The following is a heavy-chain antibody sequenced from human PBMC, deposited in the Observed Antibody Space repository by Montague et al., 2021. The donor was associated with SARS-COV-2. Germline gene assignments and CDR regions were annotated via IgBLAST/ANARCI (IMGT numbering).Heavy chain of an antibody. D-gene: IGHD3-3*02. CDR2: IDWNADK. Sequence: PALVKPTQTLTLTCTFSGFSLSGVGMDVAWIRQAPGKALEWLPGIDWNADKRYSPPLKHRLTITRHTSNNQVVLTVTYVDAADTGTDYCAHSRIAFTGAAIDFWGQGTMITVSS. CDR3: AHSRIAFTGAAIDF. V-gene: IGHV2-5*01. CDR1: GFSLSGVGMD. J-gene: IGHJ4*02.